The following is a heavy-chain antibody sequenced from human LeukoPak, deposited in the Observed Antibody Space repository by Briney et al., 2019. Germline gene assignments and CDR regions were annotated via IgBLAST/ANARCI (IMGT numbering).Heavy chain of an antibody. Sequence: GGSLRLSCAASGFTFSDYYMSWIRQAPGKGLEWVSYISSSSSYTNYADSVKGRFTISRDNAKNSLYLQMNSLRAEDTAVYYCARDSGRGGYSYGPRDYWGQGTLVTVSS. CDR1: GFTFSDYY. V-gene: IGHV3-11*06. CDR3: ARDSGRGGYSYGPRDY. J-gene: IGHJ4*02. D-gene: IGHD5-18*01. CDR2: ISSSSSYT.